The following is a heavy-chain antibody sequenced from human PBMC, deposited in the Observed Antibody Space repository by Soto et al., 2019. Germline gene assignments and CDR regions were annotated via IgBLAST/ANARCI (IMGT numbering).Heavy chain of an antibody. V-gene: IGHV3-48*03. CDR3: ARVPRNFYYNGMDV. CDR1: GFTFSSYE. CDR2: ISSSGSTK. J-gene: IGHJ6*02. Sequence: PGGSLRVSCEGSGFTFSSYEMNWVRQAPGKGLEWVSYISSSGSTKNYADSVKGRFTISRDNVKNSLYLQMNSLRAEDTAVYYCARVPRNFYYNGMDVWGQGTTVTVS.